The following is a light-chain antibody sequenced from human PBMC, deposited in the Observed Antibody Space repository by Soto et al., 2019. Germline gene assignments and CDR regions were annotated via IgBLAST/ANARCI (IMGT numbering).Light chain of an antibody. CDR1: QSVSSY. J-gene: IGKJ4*01. V-gene: IGKV3-11*01. CDR2: DAS. Sequence: EIVLTQSPATLSLSPGERATLSCRASQSVSSYLAWYQQKPGQAPRLLISDASNRATGIPARFSGSGSGTKFTITVSSLEPEDFAVYYCQQRRDWPLTCGGGTKVEI. CDR3: QQRRDWPLT.